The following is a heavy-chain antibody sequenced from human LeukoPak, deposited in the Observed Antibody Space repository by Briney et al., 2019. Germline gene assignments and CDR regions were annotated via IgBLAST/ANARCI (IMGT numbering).Heavy chain of an antibody. CDR3: TRGAGTSFGYYYYYMDV. V-gene: IGHV3-49*04. CDR2: IRSKAYGGTT. Sequence: GGSLRLSCTASGCTFGDYAMSWVRQAPGKGLEWVGFIRSKAYGGTTEYAASVKGRFTISRDDSKSIAYLQMNSLKTEDTAVYYCTRGAGTSFGYYYYYMDVWGKGTTVTVSS. CDR1: GCTFGDYA. J-gene: IGHJ6*03. D-gene: IGHD1-1*01.